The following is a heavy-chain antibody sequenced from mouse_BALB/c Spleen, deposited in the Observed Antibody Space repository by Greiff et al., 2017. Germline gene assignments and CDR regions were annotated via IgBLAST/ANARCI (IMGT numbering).Heavy chain of an antibody. J-gene: IGHJ2*01. Sequence: QVQLQQPGAELVKPGASVKLSCKASGYTFTSYYMYWVKQRPGQGLEWIGGINPSNGGTNFNEKFKSKATLTVDKSSSTAYMQLSSLTSEDSAVYYCTRRALWYFDYWGQGTTLTVSS. V-gene: IGHV1S81*02. CDR2: INPSNGGT. D-gene: IGHD3-1*01. CDR3: TRRALWYFDY. CDR1: GYTFTSYY.